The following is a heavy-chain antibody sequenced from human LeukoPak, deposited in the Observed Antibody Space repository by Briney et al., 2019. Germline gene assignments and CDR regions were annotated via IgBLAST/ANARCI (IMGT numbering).Heavy chain of an antibody. CDR2: INASGGNT. Sequence: PGGSLRLSCAASGLTFSSYAMSWVRQAPGKGLEWVSTINASGGNTFYADSVKGRFTISRHNSKNTLHLQMNSLRAEDTAVYYCAKDGRVEQQLYYFDYWGQGALVTVSS. D-gene: IGHD6-13*01. V-gene: IGHV3-23*01. CDR1: GLTFSSYA. CDR3: AKDGRVEQQLYYFDY. J-gene: IGHJ4*02.